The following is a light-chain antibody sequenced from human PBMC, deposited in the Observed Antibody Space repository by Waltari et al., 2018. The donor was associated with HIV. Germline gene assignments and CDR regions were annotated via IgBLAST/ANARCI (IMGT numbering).Light chain of an antibody. CDR1: SSDVGAYNS. Sequence: QSALTQPPSASGSPGQSVTISCTGTSSDVGAYNSVSWYQQHPGKAPKLLISEVTKRPAGCPYRFAGSKAGNTASLTVSGLQAEDEADFYCSSYAGSNNVVFGGGTKLTVL. CDR3: SSYAGSNNVV. J-gene: IGLJ2*01. CDR2: EVT. V-gene: IGLV2-8*01.